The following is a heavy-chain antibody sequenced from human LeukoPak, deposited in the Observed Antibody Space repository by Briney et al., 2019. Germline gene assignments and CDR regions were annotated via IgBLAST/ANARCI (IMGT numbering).Heavy chain of an antibody. D-gene: IGHD4-17*01. J-gene: IGHJ6*04. V-gene: IGHV4-34*01. CDR2: INHSGST. CDR3: ARESVTTPGPYYGMDV. Sequence: SETLSLTCAVYGGSFSGYYWSWIRQPPGKGLEWIGEINHSGSTNYNPSLKSRVTISVDTSKTQFSLELSSVTAADTAVYYCARESVTTPGPYYGMDVWGKGTTVTVSS. CDR1: GGSFSGYY.